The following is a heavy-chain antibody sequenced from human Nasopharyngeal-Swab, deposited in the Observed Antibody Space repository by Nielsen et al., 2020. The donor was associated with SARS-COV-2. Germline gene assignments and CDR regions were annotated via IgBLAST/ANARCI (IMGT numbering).Heavy chain of an antibody. D-gene: IGHD1-7*01. V-gene: IGHV3-74*01. Sequence: IGQPPGKGLLWVSRINTDGSSTPYADSVKGRFTISRDNAKNTLYLQMNSLRAEDTAVYYCARVPYNWNYNRTQLKYYFDYWGQGTLVTVSS. J-gene: IGHJ4*02. CDR2: INTDGSST. CDR3: ARVPYNWNYNRTQLKYYFDY.